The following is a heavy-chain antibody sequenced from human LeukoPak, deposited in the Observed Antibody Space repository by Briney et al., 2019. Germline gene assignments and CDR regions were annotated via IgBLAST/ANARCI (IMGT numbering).Heavy chain of an antibody. J-gene: IGHJ3*02. CDR1: GGSISSYY. CDR2: IYYSGST. Sequence: SETLSLTCTVSGGSISSYYWSWIRQPPGKGLEWIGYIYYSGSTNYNPSLKSRVTISVDTSKNQFSLKLSSVTAADTAVYYCAREEDGLGAFDIWGQGTMVTVSS. CDR3: AREEDGLGAFDI. D-gene: IGHD5-24*01. V-gene: IGHV4-59*01.